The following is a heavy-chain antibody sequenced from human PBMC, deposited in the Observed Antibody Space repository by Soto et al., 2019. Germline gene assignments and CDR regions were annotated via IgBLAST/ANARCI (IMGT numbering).Heavy chain of an antibody. CDR3: ATRPSRTYYDFWSGPPYYYYYGMDV. V-gene: IGHV4-39*01. CDR1: GGSISSSSYY. CDR2: IYYSGST. D-gene: IGHD3-3*01. J-gene: IGHJ6*02. Sequence: SETLSLTCTVSGGSISSSSYYWGWIRQPPGKGLEWIGRIYYSGSTYYNPSLKSRVTISVDTSKNQFSLKLSSVTAADTAVYYCATRPSRTYYDFWSGPPYYYYYGMDVWGQGTTVTVSS.